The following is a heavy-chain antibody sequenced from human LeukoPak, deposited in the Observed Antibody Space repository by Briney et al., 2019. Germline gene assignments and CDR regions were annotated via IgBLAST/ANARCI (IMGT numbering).Heavy chain of an antibody. CDR3: AREPGMQSYTMITYYFDY. J-gene: IGHJ4*02. V-gene: IGHV3-30-3*01. D-gene: IGHD3-16*01. Sequence: GGSLRLSCAASGFTFSSYAMHWVRQAPGTGLEWVAVISYDGSNKYYADSVKGRFTISRDNSKNTLYLQMNSLRAEDTAVYYCAREPGMQSYTMITYYFDYWGQGTLVTVSS. CDR1: GFTFSSYA. CDR2: ISYDGSNK.